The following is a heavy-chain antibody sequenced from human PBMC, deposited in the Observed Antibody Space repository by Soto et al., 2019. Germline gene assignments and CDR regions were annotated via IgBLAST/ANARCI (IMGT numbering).Heavy chain of an antibody. V-gene: IGHV4-59*01. CDR1: KGGISRCS. Sequence: SETLSLTRPVSKGGISRCSRCYIQQTPGKGLEWIGEIHYSGSTKYNPSLKSRVTISRDTSKNQFSLKLSSVTAADTAVYYCARDTGGFNRRFDYWGQGTLVTVSS. CDR2: IHYSGST. D-gene: IGHD5-12*01. CDR3: ARDTGGFNRRFDY. J-gene: IGHJ4*02.